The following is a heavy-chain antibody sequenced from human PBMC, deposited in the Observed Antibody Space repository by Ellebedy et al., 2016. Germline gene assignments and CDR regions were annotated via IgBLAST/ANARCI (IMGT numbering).Heavy chain of an antibody. CDR3: ARGGTTAVSYDAFDI. D-gene: IGHD4-17*01. Sequence: GGSLRLSCAASGFTFSSYAMHWVRQAPGKGLEWEAVISYDGSNKYYADSVKGRFTISRDNSKNTLYLQMNSLRAEDTAVYYCARGGTTAVSYDAFDIWGQGTMVTVSS. J-gene: IGHJ3*02. CDR1: GFTFSSYA. CDR2: ISYDGSNK. V-gene: IGHV3-30*04.